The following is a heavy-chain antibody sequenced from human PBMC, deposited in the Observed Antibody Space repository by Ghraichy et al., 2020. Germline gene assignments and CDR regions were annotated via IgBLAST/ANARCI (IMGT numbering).Heavy chain of an antibody. CDR1: GLTFSNYDG. D-gene: IGHD4-17*01. V-gene: IGHV3-30*02. J-gene: IGHJ4*02. CDR2: VRYDGGSI. CDR3: AKGSDYGFHY. Sequence: GESLNISCAASGLTFSNYDGVHWVRQSPGEGLQWVAFVRYDGGSIYYADSVKGRFTVSRDNSKNTVILQMNSLRADDSALYFCAKGSDYGFHYWGQGTLVTVSS.